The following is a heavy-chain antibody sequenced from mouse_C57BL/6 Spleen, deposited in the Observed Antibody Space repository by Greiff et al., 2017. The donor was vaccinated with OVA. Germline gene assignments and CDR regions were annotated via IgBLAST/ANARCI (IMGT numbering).Heavy chain of an antibody. D-gene: IGHD2-4*01. J-gene: IGHJ1*03. V-gene: IGHV1-52*01. Sequence: QVQLQQPGAELVRPGSSVKLSCKASGYTFTSYWMHWVKQRPIQGLEWIGNIDPSDSETHYNQKFKDKATLTVDKSSSTAYMQLSSLTSEDSAVYYCARVGGYYDYEGYFDVWGTGTTVTLSS. CDR3: ARVGGYYDYEGYFDV. CDR2: IDPSDSET. CDR1: GYTFTSYW.